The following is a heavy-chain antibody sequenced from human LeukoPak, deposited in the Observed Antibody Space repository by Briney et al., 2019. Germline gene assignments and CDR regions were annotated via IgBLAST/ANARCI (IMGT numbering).Heavy chain of an antibody. Sequence: SETLSLTCTVSGGSISSSSYYWAWIRQPPGKGLEWIGSIHYSGSTYYNPSLQSRVTISIDTSKNQFSLKLRFVTAADTAVYYCARVRCSGGSCPYYYYYYYMDVWGKGTTVTVSS. CDR1: GGSISSSSYY. CDR2: IHYSGST. D-gene: IGHD2-15*01. V-gene: IGHV4-39*07. J-gene: IGHJ6*03. CDR3: ARVRCSGGSCPYYYYYYYMDV.